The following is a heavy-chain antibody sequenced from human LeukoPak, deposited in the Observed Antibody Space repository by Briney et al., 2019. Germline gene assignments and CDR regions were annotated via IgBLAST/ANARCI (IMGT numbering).Heavy chain of an antibody. CDR1: GFTFNTYW. CDR3: ARDYSGYYSPSHS. V-gene: IGHV3-74*01. D-gene: IGHD3-22*01. CDR2: ISSDGIAT. Sequence: GGSLRLSCAASGFTFNTYWIHWVRQAPGKGLVWVSRISSDGIATAYAESVKGRFTISRDNAKNTLYLQMSSLRVDDTGLYYCARDYSGYYSPSHSWGQGTLVTVSS. J-gene: IGHJ4*02.